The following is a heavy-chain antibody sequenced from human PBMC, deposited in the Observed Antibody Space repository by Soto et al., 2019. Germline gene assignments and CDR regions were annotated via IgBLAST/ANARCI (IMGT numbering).Heavy chain of an antibody. D-gene: IGHD1-26*01. V-gene: IGHV1-2*04. CDR2: INPNSGGT. J-gene: IGHJ4*02. Sequence: ASVKVSCKASGYTFTGYYMHWVRQAPGQGLEWMGWINPNSGGTNYAQKFQGWVTMTRDTSISTAYMELSRLRSDDTAVYYCARAVGGSYSGGVDYWGQGTLVNVSS. CDR3: ARAVGGSYSGGVDY. CDR1: GYTFTGYY.